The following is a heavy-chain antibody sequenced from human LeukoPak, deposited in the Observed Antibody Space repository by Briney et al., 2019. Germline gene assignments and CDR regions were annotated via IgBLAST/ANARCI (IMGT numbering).Heavy chain of an antibody. CDR1: GFTFSSYG. D-gene: IGHD3-10*01. Sequence: GRSLRLSCAASGFTFSSYGMHWVRQAPGKGLEWVAVISYDGSNKYYADSVKGRFTISRDNSKNTLYLQMNSLRAEDTAVYYCAKDRGSGSTELDYWGQGTLVTVSS. J-gene: IGHJ4*02. CDR3: AKDRGSGSTELDY. V-gene: IGHV3-30*18. CDR2: ISYDGSNK.